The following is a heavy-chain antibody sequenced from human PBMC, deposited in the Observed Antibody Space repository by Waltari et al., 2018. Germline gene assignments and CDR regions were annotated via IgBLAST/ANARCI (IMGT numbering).Heavy chain of an antibody. CDR1: GDSMSGNYW. Sequence: QVQLQESGPGLVKPSGTLSLTCGVSGDSMSGNYWWSWVRQPPGKGLEWIGQVQRSGRTNYNPPLGSRVTVSIDTFNSQFSLEVTSATAADTALYFCARDRGRGLYLDSWGRGILVTVSP. V-gene: IGHV4-4*02. CDR3: ARDRGRGLYLDS. J-gene: IGHJ4*02. CDR2: VQRSGRT. D-gene: IGHD2-15*01.